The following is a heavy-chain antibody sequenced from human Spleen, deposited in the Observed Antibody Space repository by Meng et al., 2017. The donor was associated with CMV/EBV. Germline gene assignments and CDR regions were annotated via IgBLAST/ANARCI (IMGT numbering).Heavy chain of an antibody. CDR2: ISPYGGGT. CDR1: GYTFTGYY. V-gene: IGHV1-2*02. Sequence: ASVNVSCKASGYTFTGYYMHWVRQAPGQGLEWMGWISPYGGGTNYAQRFQGRVTMTRDTSISTAYMVLSRLLSDDTAVYYWARMAQAAVRGRYHYDGMDAWSQGTTVTVSS. CDR3: ARMAQAAVRGRYHYDGMDA. D-gene: IGHD2-15*01. J-gene: IGHJ6*02.